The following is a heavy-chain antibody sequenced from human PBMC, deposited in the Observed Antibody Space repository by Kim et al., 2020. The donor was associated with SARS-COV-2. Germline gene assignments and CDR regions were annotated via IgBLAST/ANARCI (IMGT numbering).Heavy chain of an antibody. J-gene: IGHJ2*01. CDR2: ISSSGSTI. CDR3: VRAYSRVWLVQGWYFDL. D-gene: IGHD6-19*01. CDR1: GFTFSSYE. V-gene: IGHV3-48*03. Sequence: GGSLRLSCAASGFTFSSYEMNWVRKAPGKGLELVSYISSSGSTIYYADSVKGRFTISRDNAKNSLYLQMNSLRAEDTAVYSCVRAYSRVWLVQGWYFDLCGRSTLVTV.